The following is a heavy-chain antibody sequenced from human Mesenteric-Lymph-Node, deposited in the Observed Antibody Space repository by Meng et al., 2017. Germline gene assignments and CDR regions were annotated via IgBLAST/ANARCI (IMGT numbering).Heavy chain of an antibody. CDR3: AREADVDPAMGTNAFDI. CDR1: GGTFSSYA. J-gene: IGHJ3*02. Sequence: SVKVSCKASGGTFSSYAISWVRQAPGQGLEWMGGIIPIFGTANYAQKFQGRVTITADESTSTAYMELSSLRSEYTAVYYCAREADVDPAMGTNAFDIWGQGTMVTVSS. CDR2: IIPIFGTA. D-gene: IGHD5-18*01. V-gene: IGHV1-69*13.